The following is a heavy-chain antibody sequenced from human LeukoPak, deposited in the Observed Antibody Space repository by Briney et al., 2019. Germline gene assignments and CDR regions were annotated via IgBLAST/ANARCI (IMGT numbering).Heavy chain of an antibody. CDR2: IKSKSDGETT. CDR1: GFTFSNAW. J-gene: IGHJ4*02. D-gene: IGHD5-12*01. CDR3: TTEMATTESDY. V-gene: IGHV3-15*01. Sequence: GGSLRLSCAASGFTFSNAWMSWVRQAPGKGLEWVGGIKSKSDGETTDYAAPVKGRFTISRDDSKNTLYLQMNSLKTEDTAVYYCTTEMATTESDYWGQGTLVTVSS.